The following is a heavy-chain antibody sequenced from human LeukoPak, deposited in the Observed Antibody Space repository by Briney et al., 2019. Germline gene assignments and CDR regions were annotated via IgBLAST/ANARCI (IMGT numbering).Heavy chain of an antibody. Sequence: GGSLRLSCAASGFNFSSYAMGWVRQAPGKGLEWVSAISGSGGNTYYPDSVKGRFTLSRDNSKNTLFLHMNSLRAEDTAVYYCAKGTKIPAPTYYFDYWGQGTLVTVSS. CDR2: ISGSGGNT. J-gene: IGHJ4*02. CDR1: GFNFSSYA. D-gene: IGHD1-14*01. CDR3: AKGTKIPAPTYYFDY. V-gene: IGHV3-23*01.